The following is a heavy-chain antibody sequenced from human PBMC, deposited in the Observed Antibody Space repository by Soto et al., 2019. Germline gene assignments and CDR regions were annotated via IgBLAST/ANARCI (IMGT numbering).Heavy chain of an antibody. CDR1: GYTFTDYY. D-gene: IGHD6-19*01. Sequence: ASVKVSCKASGYTFTDYYMHWVRQAPGQGLEWTGWINPNSGGTNYAQKFQGRVTMTRDTSISTAYMELDRLRSDDTAVYYCARDQSPSSGWPGMDVWGQGTTVTSP. V-gene: IGHV1-2*02. CDR3: ARDQSPSSGWPGMDV. CDR2: INPNSGGT. J-gene: IGHJ6*02.